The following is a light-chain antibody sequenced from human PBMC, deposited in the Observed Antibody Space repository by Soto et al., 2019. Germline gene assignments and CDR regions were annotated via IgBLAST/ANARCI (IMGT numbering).Light chain of an antibody. J-gene: IGLJ3*02. CDR2: EVS. V-gene: IGLV2-14*01. CDR3: SSYTSSSPRV. Sequence: QSALTQPASVSGSPGQSITISCTGTSSDVGGYTYVSWYQQHPGKAPKLMIYEVSNRPSGVSNRFSGSKSGNTASLTISGLKAEDEADYYCSSYTSSSPRVFGGGTKLTVL. CDR1: SSDVGGYTY.